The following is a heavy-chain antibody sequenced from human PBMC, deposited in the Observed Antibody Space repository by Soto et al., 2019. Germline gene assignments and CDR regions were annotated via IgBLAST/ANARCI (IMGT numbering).Heavy chain of an antibody. CDR2: INQSGNT. CDR3: GSPGHVDY. Sequence: QVQLQQWGAGLLKTSETLSLTCAVYGGSFSGYYWSWIRQPPGKGLEWIGEINQSGNTKYNPSLKSRVPMSGDPSKRQFSLKLSSVTAADTAVYYCGSPGHVDYWGQGTLVTVSS. V-gene: IGHV4-34*01. CDR1: GGSFSGYY. J-gene: IGHJ4*02.